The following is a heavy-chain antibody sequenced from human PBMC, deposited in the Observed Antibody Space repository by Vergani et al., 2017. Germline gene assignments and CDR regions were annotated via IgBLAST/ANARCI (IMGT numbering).Heavy chain of an antibody. CDR1: GGSISSGSYY. CDR3: ARAVYGYDFWSGLANYYYYMDV. Sequence: QVQLQESGPGLVKPSQTLSLTCTVSGGSISSGSYYWSWIRQPAGKGLEWIGRIYTSGSTNYNPSLKSRVTMSVDTSKNQFSLKLGSVTAADTAVYYCARAVYGYDFWSGLANYYYYMDVWGKGTTVTVAS. V-gene: IGHV4-61*02. CDR2: IYTSGST. D-gene: IGHD3-3*01. J-gene: IGHJ6*03.